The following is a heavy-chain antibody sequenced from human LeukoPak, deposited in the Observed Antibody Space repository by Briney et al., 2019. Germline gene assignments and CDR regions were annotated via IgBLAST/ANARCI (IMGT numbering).Heavy chain of an antibody. Sequence: GGSLRLSCAASGFTFSSYAMHWVRQAPGKGLEWVAVMSYDGSNKYYADSVKGRFTISRDNSKNTLYLQMNSLRAEDTAVYYCARDTHLPYSSGWYSHWGQGTLVTVSS. CDR1: GFTFSSYA. V-gene: IGHV3-30-3*01. D-gene: IGHD6-19*01. J-gene: IGHJ4*02. CDR2: MSYDGSNK. CDR3: ARDTHLPYSSGWYSH.